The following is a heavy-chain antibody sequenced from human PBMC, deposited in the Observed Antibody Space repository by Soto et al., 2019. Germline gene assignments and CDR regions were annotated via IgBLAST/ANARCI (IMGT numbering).Heavy chain of an antibody. CDR3: AREAVLRYFDWLFDY. J-gene: IGHJ4*02. V-gene: IGHV3-21*01. CDR2: ISSSSSYI. CDR1: GFTFSSYS. Sequence: GGSLRLSCAASGFTFSSYSMNWVRRAPGKGLEWVSSISSSSSYIYYADSVKGRFTISRDNAKNSLYLQMNSLRAEDTAVYYCAREAVLRYFDWLFDYWGQGTLVTVSS. D-gene: IGHD3-9*01.